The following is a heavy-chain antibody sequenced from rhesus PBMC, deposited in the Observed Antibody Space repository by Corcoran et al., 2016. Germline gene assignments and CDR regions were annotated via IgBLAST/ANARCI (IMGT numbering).Heavy chain of an antibody. CDR1: GGSISDDSY. D-gene: IGHD3-3*01. CDR2: IFGSGGGT. Sequence: QVQLQESGPGLVKSSETLSLTCAVSGGSISDDSYWSWIRQPPGKGLEWIGYIFGSGGGTNYSPSLSNRVSISIDTSKNQFSLRLSSVTAADTALYYCAERRGQFLEWSHYDNWGQGVLVTVSS. V-gene: IGHV4-106*01. J-gene: IGHJ4*01. CDR3: AERRGQFLEWSHYDN.